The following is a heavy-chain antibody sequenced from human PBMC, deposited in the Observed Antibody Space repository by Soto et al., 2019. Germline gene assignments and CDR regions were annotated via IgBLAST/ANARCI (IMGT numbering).Heavy chain of an antibody. Sequence: GGSLRLSCATSGFTFNDYAMYWVRQAPGQGLEGVAMISSDGHHQFYVDNLRGRFTVSRDNYKNTLFLQMNRMKPEDTAVYYCSRGTYYPQSSGLHADYWGPGTVVTVSS. D-gene: IGHD3-22*01. J-gene: IGHJ4*02. CDR1: GFTFNDYA. CDR2: ISSDGHHQ. CDR3: SRGTYYPQSSGLHADY. V-gene: IGHV3-30*03.